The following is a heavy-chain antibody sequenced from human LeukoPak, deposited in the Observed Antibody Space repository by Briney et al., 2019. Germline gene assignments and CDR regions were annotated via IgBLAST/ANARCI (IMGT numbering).Heavy chain of an antibody. D-gene: IGHD6-13*01. CDR2: ISGSGSST. CDR3: ARDISQQLGPGFDY. Sequence: GGSLRLSCAASGFTFRSNTMSWARQAPGRGLEWVSVISGSGSSTYYADSVKGRFTISRDNSKNTLYLQMNSLRAEDTAVCYCARDISQQLGPGFDYWGQGTLVTVSS. V-gene: IGHV3-23*01. CDR1: GFTFRSNT. J-gene: IGHJ4*02.